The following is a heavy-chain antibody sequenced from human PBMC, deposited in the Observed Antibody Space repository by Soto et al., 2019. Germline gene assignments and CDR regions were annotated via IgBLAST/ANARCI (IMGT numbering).Heavy chain of an antibody. V-gene: IGHV3-7*04. D-gene: IGHD3-22*01. J-gene: IGHJ3*02. Sequence: GGSLRLSCAASGFTFSTYGMSWVRQATGKGLEWVANIKPDGSEKWYVDSVKGRFTISRDNAKNSLYLQMISLRVEDTAMYYCVRGDYHDTTGPFSDAFDIWGQGTMVTVSS. CDR3: VRGDYHDTTGPFSDAFDI. CDR1: GFTFSTYG. CDR2: IKPDGSEK.